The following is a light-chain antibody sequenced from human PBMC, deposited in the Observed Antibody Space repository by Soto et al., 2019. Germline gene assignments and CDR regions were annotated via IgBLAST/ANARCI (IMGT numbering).Light chain of an antibody. V-gene: IGLV2-11*01. CDR3: CTYAGSYLWV. CDR2: DVS. Sequence: QSALTQPRSVSGTPGQSVTISCTGTSSDIGSYNYVSWYQQHSGKAPKLMIYDVSKRPSGVPDRFSGSKSGNTASLTISGLQTEDEADYYCCTYAGSYLWVFGGGTKLTVL. CDR1: SSDIGSYNY. J-gene: IGLJ3*02.